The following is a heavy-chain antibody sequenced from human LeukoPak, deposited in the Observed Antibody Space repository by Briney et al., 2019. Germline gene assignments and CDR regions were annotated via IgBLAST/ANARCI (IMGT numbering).Heavy chain of an antibody. CDR3: ARDPQSLFGEGGMDV. J-gene: IGHJ6*02. CDR2: ISISGGST. Sequence: ESLRLSYAATGFTFSSYAMSWVRQAPGKGLEWVSGISISGGSTTYADTVKGRFTISRANPRNTLYMEMNSRRAEDTAVYYCARDPQSLFGEGGMDVWGQGTTVTVFS. CDR1: GFTFSSYA. V-gene: IGHV3-23*01. D-gene: IGHD3-10*02.